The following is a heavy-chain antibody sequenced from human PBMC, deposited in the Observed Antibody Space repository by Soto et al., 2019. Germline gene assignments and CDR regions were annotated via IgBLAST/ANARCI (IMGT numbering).Heavy chain of an antibody. CDR1: GYTLTELS. V-gene: IGHV1-24*01. J-gene: IGHJ5*02. Sequence: ASVKVSCKVSGYTLTELSMHWVRQAPGKGLEWMGGFDPEDGETIYAQKFQGRVTMTKDTSTDTAYMELSSLRSEDTAVFYCALGPVYSSGWYWFDPWGQGTLVTVSS. CDR3: ALGPVYSSGWYWFDP. D-gene: IGHD6-19*01. CDR2: FDPEDGET.